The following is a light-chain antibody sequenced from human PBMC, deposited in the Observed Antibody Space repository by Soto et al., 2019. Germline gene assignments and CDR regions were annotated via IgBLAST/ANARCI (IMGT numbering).Light chain of an antibody. Sequence: EVVMTQSPVTLSVSPGESATLSCRASQSVDGYLAWYQQKPCQAPRLLIYGASTRATGVTARFRGGGSGTEFTLTISSLQSEDSAVYYCQQYHKWPPITFGQGTRLEIK. CDR3: QQYHKWPPIT. J-gene: IGKJ5*01. CDR2: GAS. V-gene: IGKV3-15*01. CDR1: QSVDGY.